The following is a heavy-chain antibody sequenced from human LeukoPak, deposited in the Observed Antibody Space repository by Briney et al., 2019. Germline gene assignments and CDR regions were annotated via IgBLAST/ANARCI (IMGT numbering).Heavy chain of an antibody. D-gene: IGHD4-17*01. V-gene: IGHV1-2*02. J-gene: IGHJ5*02. CDR1: GYTFTGYY. Sequence: GASVKVSCKASGYTFTGYYMHWVRQAPGQGLEWMGWINPNSGGTNYAQTFQGRVTMTRDTSISTAYMDLSRLRADDTAVYYCARDKGIYGDYGSANWYDPWGQGTLVTVSS. CDR2: INPNSGGT. CDR3: ARDKGIYGDYGSANWYDP.